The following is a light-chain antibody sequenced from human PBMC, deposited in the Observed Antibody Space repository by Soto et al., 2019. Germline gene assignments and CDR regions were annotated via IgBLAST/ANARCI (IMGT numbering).Light chain of an antibody. CDR3: QQYSGSPWA. J-gene: IGKJ1*01. V-gene: IGKV3-20*01. Sequence: EIVLTQSPGTLSLSPGERATLSCRASQSVTNTYLAWYQQKPGQPPRLLIYGASSRAAGIPERFSGSGSGTDFTLTITRLEPEDFAVYFCQQYSGSPWAFGQGTKVDIK. CDR2: GAS. CDR1: QSVTNTY.